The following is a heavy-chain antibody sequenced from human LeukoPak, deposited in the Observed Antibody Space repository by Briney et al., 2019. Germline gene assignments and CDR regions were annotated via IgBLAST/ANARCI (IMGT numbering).Heavy chain of an antibody. CDR1: GFTFSNYR. J-gene: IGHJ4*02. D-gene: IGHD3-3*01. CDR3: ARAPFGVVITTDY. V-gene: IGHV3-48*04. Sequence: GGSLRLSCAASGFTFSNYRMNWVRQAPGKGLEWVSYISSSSSTIYYADSVKGRFTISRDNAKNSLYLQMNSLRAEDTAVYYCARAPFGVVITTDYWGQGTLVTVSS. CDR2: ISSSSSTI.